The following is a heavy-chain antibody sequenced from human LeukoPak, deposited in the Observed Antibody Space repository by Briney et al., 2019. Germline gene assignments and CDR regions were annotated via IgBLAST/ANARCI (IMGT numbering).Heavy chain of an antibody. CDR3: ARDSRDGSGSYYVDY. CDR1: GFTFSSYA. Sequence: NPGGSLRLSCAASGFTFSSYAMSWVRQAPGKGLEWVSSISSSSSYIYHADSVKGRFTISRDNAKNSLYLQMNSLRAGDTDVYYCARDSRDGSGSYYVDYWGQGTLVTVSS. J-gene: IGHJ4*02. D-gene: IGHD3-10*01. V-gene: IGHV3-21*01. CDR2: ISSSSSYI.